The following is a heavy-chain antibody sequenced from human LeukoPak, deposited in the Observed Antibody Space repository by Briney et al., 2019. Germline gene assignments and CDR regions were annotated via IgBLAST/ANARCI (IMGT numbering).Heavy chain of an antibody. D-gene: IGHD1-1*01. CDR1: GFYFSGYS. CDR3: ARVEATTGRNYHYYYMDV. CDR2: INSGSTNM. J-gene: IGHJ6*03. V-gene: IGHV3-21*01. Sequence: GGSLRLSCGASGFYFSGYSMNWVRQAPGKGLEWVSSINSGSTNMYYADSVKGRFTISRDNAKNSLHLQIDSLRAEDTAVYFCARVEATTGRNYHYYYMDVWGKGTTVIVSS.